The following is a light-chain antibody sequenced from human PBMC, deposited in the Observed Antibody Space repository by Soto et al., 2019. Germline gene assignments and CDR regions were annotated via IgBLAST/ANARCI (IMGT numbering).Light chain of an antibody. Sequence: IGFTQSAGTRPWSAGARSTLSWRGSQTVTNNYLAWYQQKNGQAPSLLIYGASSRATGIPVRFSGSGYGTDFNLTISSLQTDDFATYYCQHYNSYSEAFGQGTKVDIK. V-gene: IGKV3-20*01. CDR2: GAS. J-gene: IGKJ1*01. CDR3: QHYNSYSEA. CDR1: QTVTNNY.